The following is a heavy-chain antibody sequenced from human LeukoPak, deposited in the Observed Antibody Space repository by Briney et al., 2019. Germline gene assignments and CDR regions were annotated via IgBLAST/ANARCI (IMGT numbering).Heavy chain of an antibody. V-gene: IGHV1-8*01. J-gene: IGHJ6*02. CDR3: AVMTTGLYYYYGMDV. D-gene: IGHD4-11*01. CDR1: GYTFTSYD. CDR2: MNPNSGNT. Sequence: GASVTVSCKASGYTFTSYDINWVRQAPGQGLEWMGWMNPNSGNTGYAQKFQGRVTMTRNTSISTAYMELSSLRSEDTAVYYCAVMTTGLYYYYGMDVWGQGTTVTVSS.